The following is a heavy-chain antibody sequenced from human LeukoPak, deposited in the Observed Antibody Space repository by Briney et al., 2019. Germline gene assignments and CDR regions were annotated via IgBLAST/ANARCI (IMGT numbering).Heavy chain of an antibody. J-gene: IGHJ6*02. CDR2: INHSGST. V-gene: IGHV4-34*01. D-gene: IGHD1-26*01. CDR1: GGSFSGYY. CDR3: ARDSLGVGATKYYYYYGMDV. Sequence: SETLSLTCAVYGGSFSGYYWSWIRQPPGKGLEWIGEINHSGSTNYNPSLKSRVTISVDTSKNQFSLKLSSVTAADTAVYYCARDSLGVGATKYYYYYGMDVWGQGTTVTVSS.